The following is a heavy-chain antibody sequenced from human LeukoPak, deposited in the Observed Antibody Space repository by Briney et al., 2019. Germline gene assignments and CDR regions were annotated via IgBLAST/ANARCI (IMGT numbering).Heavy chain of an antibody. Sequence: GGSLRLSCAASGFTFSSYWMSWVRQAPGKGLKWVSVIDSGGSTYYADSVKGRFTISRDNSKNTLYLQMNSLRAEDTAVYYCARDLRVVGATRGYYYYGVDVWGQGTTVTVSS. D-gene: IGHD1-26*01. J-gene: IGHJ6*02. CDR1: GFTFSSYW. V-gene: IGHV3-66*01. CDR3: ARDLRVVGATRGYYYYGVDV. CDR2: IDSGGST.